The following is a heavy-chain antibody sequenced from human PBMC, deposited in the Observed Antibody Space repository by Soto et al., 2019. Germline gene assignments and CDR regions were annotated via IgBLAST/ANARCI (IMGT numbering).Heavy chain of an antibody. CDR3: ARDRGRVDIEDYYYYYGMDV. CDR1: GGSISSGGYY. CDR2: IYYSGST. J-gene: IGHJ6*02. Sequence: QVQLQESGPGLVKPSQTLSLTCTVSGGSISSGGYYWSWIRQHPGKGLEWIGYIYYSGSTYYNPSVRSRVTISVDTSKNQISLKLSSVTAADTAVYYCARDRGRVDIEDYYYYYGMDVWGQGTTVTVSS. D-gene: IGHD3-16*01. V-gene: IGHV4-31*03.